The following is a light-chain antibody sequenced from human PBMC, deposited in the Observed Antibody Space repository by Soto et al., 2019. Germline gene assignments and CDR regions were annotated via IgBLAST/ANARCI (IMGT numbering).Light chain of an antibody. CDR3: SSYTSSRFSV. V-gene: IGLV2-14*01. J-gene: IGLJ1*01. Sequence: QSALTQPSSVSGSPGQSITISCTGTSSDVGGYNYVSWYQQHPGKAPKLMIYDVSNRPSGVSNRFSGSKSGNTASLTISGLQAEDAADYYCSSYTSSRFSVFGTGTKLTVL. CDR1: SSDVGGYNY. CDR2: DVS.